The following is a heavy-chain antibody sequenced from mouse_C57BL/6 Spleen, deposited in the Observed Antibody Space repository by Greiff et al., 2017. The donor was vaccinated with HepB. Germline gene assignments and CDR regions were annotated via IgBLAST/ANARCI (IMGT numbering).Heavy chain of an antibody. V-gene: IGHV1-52*01. CDR1: GYTFTSYW. Sequence: QVQLQQPGAELVRPGSSVKLSCKASGYTFTSYWMHWVKQRPIQGLEWIVNIDPSDSETHYNQKFKDKATLTVDKSSSTAYMQLSSLTSEDSAVYYCARYYGSKNFDYWGQGTTLTVSS. D-gene: IGHD1-1*01. CDR2: IDPSDSET. J-gene: IGHJ2*01. CDR3: ARYYGSKNFDY.